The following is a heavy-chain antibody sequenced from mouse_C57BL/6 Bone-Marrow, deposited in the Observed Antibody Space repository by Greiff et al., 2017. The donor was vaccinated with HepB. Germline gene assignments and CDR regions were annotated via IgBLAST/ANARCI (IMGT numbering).Heavy chain of an antibody. V-gene: IGHV1-50*01. CDR2: IDPSDSYT. CDR1: GYTFTSYW. D-gene: IGHD1-1*01. J-gene: IGHJ2*01. CDR3: VVTTVVHFDY. Sequence: VQLQQPGAELVKPGASVKLSCKASGYTFTSYWMQWVKQRPGQGLEWIGEIDPSDSYTNYNQKFKGKATLTVDTSASTAYMQLRSLTSEDSAVYFCVVTTVVHFDYWGQGTTLTVSS.